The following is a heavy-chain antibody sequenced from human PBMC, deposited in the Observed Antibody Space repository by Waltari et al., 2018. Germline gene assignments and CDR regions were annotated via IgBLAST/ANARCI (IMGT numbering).Heavy chain of an antibody. CDR1: NFTFSGYW. CDR2: IRHDGDAK. CDR3: ARGGSYINS. Sequence: DVQLVESGGGSVQPGGSLRLSCVASNFTFSGYWMSWVRQAPGKGLELVANIRHDGDAKDYVDSVKGRFTISRDNAKNSLFLQMNSLKAEDTAVYYCARGGSYINSWGQGTRVTVSS. D-gene: IGHD3-16*01. V-gene: IGHV3-7*04. J-gene: IGHJ5*02.